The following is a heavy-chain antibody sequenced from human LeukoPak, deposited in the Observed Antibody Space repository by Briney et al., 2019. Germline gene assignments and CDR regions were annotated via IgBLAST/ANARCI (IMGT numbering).Heavy chain of an antibody. D-gene: IGHD6-6*01. V-gene: IGHV3-53*05. CDR3: AKDKSRGSSSCPGSY. CDR1: GFTVSSNY. J-gene: IGHJ4*02. Sequence: GGSLRLSCAASGFTVSSNYMSWVRQAPGKGLEWVSVIYSGGSTYYADSVKGRFTISRDNSKNSLYLQMNSLRTEDTALYYCAKDKSRGSSSCPGSYWGQGTLVTVSS. CDR2: IYSGGST.